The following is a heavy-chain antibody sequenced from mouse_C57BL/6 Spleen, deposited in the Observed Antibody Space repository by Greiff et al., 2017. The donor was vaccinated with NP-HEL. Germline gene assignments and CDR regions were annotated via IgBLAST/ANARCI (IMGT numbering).Heavy chain of an antibody. J-gene: IGHJ4*01. D-gene: IGHD4-1*01. CDR1: GYAFSSSW. CDR3: ARCVNWDAMDY. CDR2: IYPGDGDT. V-gene: IGHV1-82*01. Sequence: QVQLKESGPELVKPGASVKISCKASGYAFSSSWMNWVKQRPGQGLEWIGRIYPGDGDTNYNGKFKGKATLTADKSSSTAYMQLSSLTSEDSAVYFCARCVNWDAMDYWGQGTSVTVSS.